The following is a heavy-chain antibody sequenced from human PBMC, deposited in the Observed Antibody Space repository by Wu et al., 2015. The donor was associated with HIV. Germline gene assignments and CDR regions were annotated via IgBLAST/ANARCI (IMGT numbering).Heavy chain of an antibody. D-gene: IGHD2-15*01. CDR1: GGYISDHY. CDR3: ARQSCSGDSCYLPLDY. CDR2: IYYSGST. Sequence: QVQLQESGPRLVKPSETLSLSCTVSGGYISDHYWSWIRQPPGQGLEWIGYIYYSGSTKYNPSLKSRVTISLDTPKEQFSLKLSSVTAAATAIYYCARQSCSGDSCYLPLDYWGQGALVTVSS. V-gene: IGHV4-59*08. J-gene: IGHJ4*02.